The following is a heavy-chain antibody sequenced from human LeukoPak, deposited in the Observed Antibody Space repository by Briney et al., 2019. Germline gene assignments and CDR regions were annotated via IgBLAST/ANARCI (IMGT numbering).Heavy chain of an antibody. D-gene: IGHD3-22*01. Sequence: GGSLRLSCAASGFIVSSDYMSWVRQGPGKGLEWVSVIYSGGKTYYADSVKGRFTISRDDSKNTLYLQMNSLTSEDTAVYYCARESSSGYYLPYWGQGTLATVSS. CDR1: GFIVSSDY. CDR3: ARESSSGYYLPY. CDR2: IYSGGKT. J-gene: IGHJ4*02. V-gene: IGHV3-66*02.